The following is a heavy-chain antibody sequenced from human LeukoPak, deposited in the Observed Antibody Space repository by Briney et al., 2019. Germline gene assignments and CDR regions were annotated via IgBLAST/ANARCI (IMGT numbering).Heavy chain of an antibody. D-gene: IGHD2-2*02. CDR3: ASDALVSAAILFY. J-gene: IGHJ4*02. Sequence: KPSETLSLTCAVYGGSFSSFYWTWIRQPPGKGLEWIGRINHNRNTHYNPSLKSRVTISVDTSKNQFSLKLSSVTAADTAVYYCASDALVSAAILFYWGQGTQVIVSS. V-gene: IGHV4-34*01. CDR2: INHNRNT. CDR1: GGSFSSFY.